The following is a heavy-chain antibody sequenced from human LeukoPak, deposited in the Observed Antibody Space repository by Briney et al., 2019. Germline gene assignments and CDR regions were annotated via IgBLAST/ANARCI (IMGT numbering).Heavy chain of an antibody. CDR1: GFTFGDYA. D-gene: IGHD3-16*01. CDR2: IRSKAYGGTT. Sequence: GGSLRLSCTASGFTFGDYAVSWVRQAPGKGLEWVGFIRSKAYGGTTEYAASAKGRFTISRDDSKTIAYLQMNSLKTEDTAVYYCAREIRRYNWFDPWGQGTLVTVSS. CDR3: AREIRRYNWFDP. J-gene: IGHJ5*02. V-gene: IGHV3-49*04.